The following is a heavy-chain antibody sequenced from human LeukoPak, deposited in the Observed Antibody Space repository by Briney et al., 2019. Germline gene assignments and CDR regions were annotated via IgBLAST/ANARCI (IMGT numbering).Heavy chain of an antibody. Sequence: ASVKVSCKVSGYTLTELSMHWVRQAPGKGLEWMGGFDPEDGGTIYAQKFQGRVTMTEDTSTDTAYMELSSLRSENTAVYYCKGIVVVTASSDAFDIWGQGTMVTVSS. CDR3: KGIVVVTASSDAFDI. D-gene: IGHD2-21*02. V-gene: IGHV1-24*01. J-gene: IGHJ3*02. CDR1: GYTLTELS. CDR2: FDPEDGGT.